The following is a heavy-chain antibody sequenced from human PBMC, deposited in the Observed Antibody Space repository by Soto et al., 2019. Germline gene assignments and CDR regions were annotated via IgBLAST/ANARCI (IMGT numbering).Heavy chain of an antibody. CDR1: GYTFTSYG. V-gene: IGHV1-18*01. CDR3: AIDLVGESDYDSLTGYPYAFDI. D-gene: IGHD3-9*01. CDR2: ISAYNGHT. J-gene: IGHJ3*02. Sequence: ASVKVSSKASGYTFTSYGISWVRQAPGQGLEWMGWISAYNGHTNYAQTLQGRVTMTTDTSTSTAYMELRSLRSDDTAVYYCAIDLVGESDYDSLTGYPYAFDIWG.